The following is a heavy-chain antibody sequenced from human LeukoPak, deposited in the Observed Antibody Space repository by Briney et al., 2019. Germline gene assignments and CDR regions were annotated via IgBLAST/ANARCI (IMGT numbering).Heavy chain of an antibody. V-gene: IGHV3-9*01. CDR2: ISWSSGSI. CDR1: GFTFDDYA. Sequence: GRSLRLSCAASGFTFDDYAMHWVRQAPGKGLQWVSGISWSSGSIGYADSVKGRFTISRDNAKNSLYLQMNSLRAEDTALYYCAKAPGYCSSTSCYPIDYWGQGTLVTVSS. J-gene: IGHJ4*02. CDR3: AKAPGYCSSTSCYPIDY. D-gene: IGHD2-2*01.